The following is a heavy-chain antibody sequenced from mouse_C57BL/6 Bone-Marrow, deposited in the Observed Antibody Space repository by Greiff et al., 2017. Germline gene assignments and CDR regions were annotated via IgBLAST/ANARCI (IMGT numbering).Heavy chain of an antibody. CDR2: IRNKANNHAT. CDR3: TPDSSGPYAMDY. Sequence: EVKVVESGGGLVQPGGSMKLSCAASGFTFSDAWMDWVRQSPEKGLEWVAEIRNKANNHATYYAESVKGRFTISRDDSKSSVYLQMNSLRAEDTGIYYCTPDSSGPYAMDYWGQGTSVTVSS. V-gene: IGHV6-6*01. D-gene: IGHD3-2*02. CDR1: GFTFSDAW. J-gene: IGHJ4*01.